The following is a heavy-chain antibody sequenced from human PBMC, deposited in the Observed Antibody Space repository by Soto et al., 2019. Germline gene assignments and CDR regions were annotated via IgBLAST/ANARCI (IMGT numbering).Heavy chain of an antibody. D-gene: IGHD3-9*01. J-gene: IGHJ5*02. CDR1: GFTFSSYA. V-gene: IGHV3-23*01. Sequence: GESLKISCAASGFTFSSYAMSWVRQAPGKGLKWVSAISGSGGSTYYADSVKGRFTISRDNSKNTLYLQMNSLRAEDTAVYYCAKDLSADWGDPWFDPWGQGTLVTVSS. CDR2: ISGSGGST. CDR3: AKDLSADWGDPWFDP.